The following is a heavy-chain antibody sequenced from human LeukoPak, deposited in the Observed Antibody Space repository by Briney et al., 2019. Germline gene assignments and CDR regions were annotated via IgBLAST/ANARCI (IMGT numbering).Heavy chain of an antibody. CDR1: GFTFSSYA. J-gene: IGHJ4*02. CDR3: ARRPFGADY. Sequence: GSLRLSCAASGFTFSSYAMHWVRQAPGKGLQWVANIKEDGTEKYYVDSVKGRFTISRDNAKNSVYLQMNSLRVEDTAVYYCARRPFGADYWGQGTLVTVSS. CDR2: IKEDGTEK. V-gene: IGHV3-7*01. D-gene: IGHD3-10*01.